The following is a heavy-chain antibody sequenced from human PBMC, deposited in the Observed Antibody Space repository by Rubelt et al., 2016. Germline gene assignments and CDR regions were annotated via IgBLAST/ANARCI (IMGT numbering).Heavy chain of an antibody. CDR3: ASIVGPVLRYFDWLLFWDY. D-gene: IGHD3-9*01. Sequence: QLQLQESGPGLVKPSETLSLTCTVSGGSISSSSYYWGWIRQPPGKGLEWIGSIYYSGSTYYNPSLKGRLTFSVDTSKNQCSLKLGSVTAADTAVYYCASIVGPVLRYFDWLLFWDYWGQGTLVTVSS. J-gene: IGHJ4*02. CDR2: IYYSGST. V-gene: IGHV4-39*01. CDR1: GGSISSSSYY.